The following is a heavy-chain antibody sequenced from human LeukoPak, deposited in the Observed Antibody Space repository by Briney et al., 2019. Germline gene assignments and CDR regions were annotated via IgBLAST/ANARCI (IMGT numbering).Heavy chain of an antibody. J-gene: IGHJ4*02. V-gene: IGHV3-53*01. CDR3: ASGEWPQNY. CDR1: GFSASGKY. CDR2: IYIDGST. Sequence: GGSLRLSCAASGFSASGKYMTWVRQAPGKGLQWVSLIYIDGSTFYADSVKGRFTISRDASKNTLYLQMNSLRAEDTAVYYCASGEWPQNYWGQGTLVTVSS. D-gene: IGHD3-10*01.